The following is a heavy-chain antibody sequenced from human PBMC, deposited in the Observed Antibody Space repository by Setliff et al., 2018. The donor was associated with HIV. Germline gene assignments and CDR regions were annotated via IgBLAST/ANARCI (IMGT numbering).Heavy chain of an antibody. D-gene: IGHD3-9*01. V-gene: IGHV3-48*01. J-gene: IGHJ3*02. CDR2: ISRSSSTI. Sequence: GGSLRLSCAASGFTFSSYGMNWVRQAPGKGLEGVSYISRSSSTIYYADSVKGRFTISRDNAKNSLYLQMNSLRAEDTAVYYCARDGPALRDFDWFVGAFDIWGQGTMVTVSS. CDR3: ARDGPALRDFDWFVGAFDI. CDR1: GFTFSSYG.